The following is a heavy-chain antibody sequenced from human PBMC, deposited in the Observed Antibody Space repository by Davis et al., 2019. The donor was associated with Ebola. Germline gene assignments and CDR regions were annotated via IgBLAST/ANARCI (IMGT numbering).Heavy chain of an antibody. D-gene: IGHD3-3*01. J-gene: IGHJ6*02. V-gene: IGHV3-30*18. Sequence: GESLKISCAASGFTFSSYGMHWVRQAPGKGLEWVAVISYDGSNKYYADSVKGRFTISRDNSKNTLYLQMNSLRAEDTAVYYCAKGGYDFWSGSYYYYYYGMDVWGQETTVTVSS. CDR3: AKGGYDFWSGSYYYYYYGMDV. CDR1: GFTFSSYG. CDR2: ISYDGSNK.